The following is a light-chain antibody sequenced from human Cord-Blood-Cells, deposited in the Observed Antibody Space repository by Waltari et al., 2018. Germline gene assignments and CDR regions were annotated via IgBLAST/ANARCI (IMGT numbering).Light chain of an antibody. CDR3: QQYGSSPIT. Sequence: EIVLTQSPGTLSLSQGERATLSCRASQSVSSSYLAWYQQKPGKAPRLLSYGASSRATGIPDRFSGSGSGTECTLTISRLEPQDFAVYYCQQYGSSPITFGQGTRLESK. CDR1: QSVSSSY. V-gene: IGKV3-20*01. J-gene: IGKJ5*01. CDR2: GAS.